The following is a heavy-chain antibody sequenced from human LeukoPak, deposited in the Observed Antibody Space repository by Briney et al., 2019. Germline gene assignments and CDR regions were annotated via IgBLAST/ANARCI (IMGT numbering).Heavy chain of an antibody. V-gene: IGHV1-69*13. D-gene: IGHD3-10*01. J-gene: IGHJ3*02. Sequence: ASVKVSCKAFGGTFSSYAISWVRQAPGQGLVWMGGIIPIFGTANYAQKFQGRVTITADGSTSTAYMELSSLRSEDTAVYYCARSGPDAFDIWGQGTMVTVSS. CDR2: IIPIFGTA. CDR1: GGTFSSYA. CDR3: ARSGPDAFDI.